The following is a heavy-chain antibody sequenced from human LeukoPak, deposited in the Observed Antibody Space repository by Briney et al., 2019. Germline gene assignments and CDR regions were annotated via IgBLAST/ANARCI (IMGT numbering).Heavy chain of an antibody. J-gene: IGHJ4*02. CDR3: ARRRRDDYVWGSYRYFDY. V-gene: IGHV4-34*01. Sequence: SETLSLTCAVYGGSFSGYYWSWIRQPPGKGLEWIGEINHSGSTNYNPSLKSRVTISVDTSKNQFSLKLSSVTAADTAVYYCARRRRDDYVWGSYRYFDYWGQGTLVTVSS. CDR1: GGSFSGYY. D-gene: IGHD3-16*02. CDR2: INHSGST.